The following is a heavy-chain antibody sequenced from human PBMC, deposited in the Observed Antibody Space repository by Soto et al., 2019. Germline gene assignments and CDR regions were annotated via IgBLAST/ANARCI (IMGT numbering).Heavy chain of an antibody. CDR3: ARDLRNDYPGFVVMTGAMPAVYY. CDR2: MGASGDRT. CDR1: GFTFTSFV. D-gene: IGHD2-2*01. Sequence: PGGSLRLSCAASGFTFTSFVMSWVRQAPGKGLKWVSGMGASGDRTYYADSVKGRFTISRDTSKNTLYLQMNSLRAEDTAVYYCARDLRNDYPGFVVMTGAMPAVYYWGQGAQVTVSS. J-gene: IGHJ4*02. V-gene: IGHV3-23*01.